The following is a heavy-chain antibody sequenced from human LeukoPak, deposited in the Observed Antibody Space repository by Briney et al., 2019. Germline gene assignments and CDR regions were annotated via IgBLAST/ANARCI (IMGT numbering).Heavy chain of an antibody. CDR2: ISGSGGST. J-gene: IGHJ5*02. V-gene: IGHV3-23*01. CDR1: GFTFSSYA. Sequence: PGGSLRLSCAASGFTFSSYAMSWVRQAPGKGLEWVSAISGSGGSTYYADSVKGRFTLSRDNSKNTLYLQMNSLRAEDTAVYYCASLNFWSNTLWFDPWGQGTLVTVS. D-gene: IGHD3-3*01. CDR3: ASLNFWSNTLWFDP.